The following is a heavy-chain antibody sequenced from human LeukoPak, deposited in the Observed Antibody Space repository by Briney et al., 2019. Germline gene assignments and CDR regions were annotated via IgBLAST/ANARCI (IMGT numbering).Heavy chain of an antibody. CDR2: INHSGST. CDR1: GGSFRGYS. J-gene: IGHJ4*02. V-gene: IGHV4-34*01. Sequence: SETLSLTCAVYGGSFRGYSWTWIRQSPGKGLEWIGEINHSGSTNYNPSLKSRVTISVDTSKNQFSLKLSSVTAADTAVYYCARAVAGTSSCFDYWGQGTLVTVSS. D-gene: IGHD6-19*01. CDR3: ARAVAGTSSCFDY.